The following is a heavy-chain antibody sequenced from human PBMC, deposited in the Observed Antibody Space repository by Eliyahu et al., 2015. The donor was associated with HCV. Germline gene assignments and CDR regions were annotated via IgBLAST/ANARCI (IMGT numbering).Heavy chain of an antibody. V-gene: IGHV4-34*02. Sequence: QVHLQQWGGGLLKASETLSLTCGAFRGSLSGYYWSWLRQPPGKGLEWIGEITHGGRTNYNPXLKSRVAISVDRSMNQLSLKLSSVTAADTAVYYCALNVNLRGHSYGRFDTWGQGVLVSVSS. CDR1: RGSLSGYY. CDR2: ITHGGRT. J-gene: IGHJ4*02. CDR3: ALNVNLRGHSYGRFDT. D-gene: IGHD5-18*01.